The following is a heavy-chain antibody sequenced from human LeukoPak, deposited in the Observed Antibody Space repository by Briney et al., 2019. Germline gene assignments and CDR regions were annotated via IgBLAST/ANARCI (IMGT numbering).Heavy chain of an antibody. J-gene: IGHJ4*02. CDR3: ARPASDRKYYFDY. D-gene: IGHD1-14*01. CDR2: ISYDGSNK. V-gene: IGHV3-30-3*01. Sequence: GGSLRLSCAASGFTFSSYAMHWVRQAPGKGLERVAVISYDGSNKYYADSVKGRFTISRDNSKNTLYLQMNSLRAEDTAVYYCARPASDRKYYFDYWGQGTLVTVSS. CDR1: GFTFSSYA.